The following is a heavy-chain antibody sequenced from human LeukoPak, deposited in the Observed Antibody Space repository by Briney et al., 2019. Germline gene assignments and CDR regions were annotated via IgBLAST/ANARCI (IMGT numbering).Heavy chain of an antibody. V-gene: IGHV3-48*04. J-gene: IGHJ4*02. Sequence: GGSLRLSCAASGFTFSSYSMNWVRQAPGKGLEWVSYISNSGLTIYYVDSVKGRFTISRDNAKNSLYLQMNSLRAEDTAVYYCARQRFFDYWGQGTVVTVSS. CDR1: GFTFSSYS. CDR3: ARQRFFDY. CDR2: ISNSGLTI. D-gene: IGHD5-24*01.